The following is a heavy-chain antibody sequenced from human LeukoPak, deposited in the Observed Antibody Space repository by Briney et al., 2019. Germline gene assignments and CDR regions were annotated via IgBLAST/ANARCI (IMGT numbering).Heavy chain of an antibody. J-gene: IGHJ5*02. Sequence: SETLSLTCTVSGGSISSSSYYWGWIRQPPGKGLEWIGSIYYSGSTYYNPSLKSRVTISVDTSKNQFSLELSSVTAADTAVYYCVNYVWGSYRYTWFDPWGQGTLVTVSS. CDR3: VNYVWGSYRYTWFDP. D-gene: IGHD3-16*02. V-gene: IGHV4-39*01. CDR2: IYYSGST. CDR1: GGSISSSSYY.